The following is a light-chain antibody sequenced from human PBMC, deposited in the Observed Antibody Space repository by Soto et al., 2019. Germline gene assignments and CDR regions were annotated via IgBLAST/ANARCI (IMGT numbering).Light chain of an antibody. CDR2: GAS. Sequence: EVVLTQSPVTLSVSPGERATLACRASQSVSNNLAWYQQKPGQAPRLLIYGASTRATGIPARFSGSGSGTEFTLTISSLQSEDFAVYYCQQSNNWYTFGQGTKLEIK. CDR1: QSVSNN. J-gene: IGKJ2*01. CDR3: QQSNNWYT. V-gene: IGKV3-15*01.